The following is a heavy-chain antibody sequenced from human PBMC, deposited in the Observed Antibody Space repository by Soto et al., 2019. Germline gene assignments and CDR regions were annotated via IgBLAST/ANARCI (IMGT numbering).Heavy chain of an antibody. CDR1: GGSISSGDYY. D-gene: IGHD3-22*01. CDR2: IYYSGST. J-gene: IGHJ4*02. CDR3: AREGFLMGNYYDSSGYYRALDY. Sequence: PSETLSLTCTVSGGSISSGDYYWSWIRQPPGKGLEWIGYIYYSGSTYYNPSLKSRVTISVDTSKNQFSLKLSSVTAADTAVYYCAREGFLMGNYYDSSGYYRALDYWGQGTLVTVSS. V-gene: IGHV4-30-4*01.